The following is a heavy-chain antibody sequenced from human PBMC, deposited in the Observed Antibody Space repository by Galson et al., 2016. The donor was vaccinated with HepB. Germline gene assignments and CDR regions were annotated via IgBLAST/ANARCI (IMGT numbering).Heavy chain of an antibody. CDR2: INYSGST. Sequence: EWIGYINYSGSTYYNPSLESRVTISVDTSKNQFSLKLSSMTAADTAVYYCARDSSGWDAFDIWGQGTMVTVSS. D-gene: IGHD6-19*01. CDR3: ARDSSGWDAFDI. V-gene: IGHV4-31*02. J-gene: IGHJ3*02.